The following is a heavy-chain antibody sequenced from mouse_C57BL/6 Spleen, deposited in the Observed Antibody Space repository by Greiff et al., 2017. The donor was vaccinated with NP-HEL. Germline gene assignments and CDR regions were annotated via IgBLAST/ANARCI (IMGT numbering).Heavy chain of an antibody. Sequence: VQLQQSGAELVRPGTSVKVSCKASGYAFTNYLIEWVKQRPGQGLEWIGVINPGSGGTNYNEKFKGKATLTADKSSSTAYMQLSSLTSEDSAVYFCARDGNSDYYAMDYWGLGTSVTVSS. J-gene: IGHJ4*01. D-gene: IGHD2-1*01. V-gene: IGHV1-54*01. CDR1: GYAFTNYL. CDR2: INPGSGGT. CDR3: ARDGNSDYYAMDY.